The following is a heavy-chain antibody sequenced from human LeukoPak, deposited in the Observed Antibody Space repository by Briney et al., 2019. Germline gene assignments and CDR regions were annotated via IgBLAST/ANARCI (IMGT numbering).Heavy chain of an antibody. CDR3: TRTYYYDSIDHFDY. J-gene: IGHJ4*02. V-gene: IGHV3-74*01. D-gene: IGHD3-22*01. Sequence: GGSLRLSCAASGFTFRSYWMHWVRQAPGKGLVWVSRIKSDGSSTIYADSVKGRFTISRDNAKNTLYLQMNSLRAEDTAVYYCTRTYYYDSIDHFDYWGQGALVTVSS. CDR2: IKSDGSST. CDR1: GFTFRSYW.